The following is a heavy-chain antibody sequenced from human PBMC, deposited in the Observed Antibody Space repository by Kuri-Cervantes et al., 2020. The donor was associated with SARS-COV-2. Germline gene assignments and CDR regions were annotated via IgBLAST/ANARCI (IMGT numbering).Heavy chain of an antibody. CDR2: IWYGGSNK. V-gene: IGHV3-33*08. J-gene: IGHJ3*02. D-gene: IGHD7-27*01. CDR3: AIGGWGFFGNAFDI. Sequence: LSLTCAAPGFTFSSYGMHWVRQAPGKGLEWVAVIWYGGSNKYYADSVKGRFTISRDNSKNTLYLQMNSLRAEDTAVYYCAIGGWGFFGNAFDIWGQGTMVTVSS. CDR1: GFTFSSYG.